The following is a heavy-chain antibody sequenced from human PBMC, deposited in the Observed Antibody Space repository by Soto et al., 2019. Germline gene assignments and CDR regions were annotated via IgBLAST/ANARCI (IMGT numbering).Heavy chain of an antibody. D-gene: IGHD2-2*01. V-gene: IGHV4-31*03. J-gene: IGHJ5*02. Sequence: QVQLQESGPGLVKPSQTLSLTCTVSGGSIRSGGYYWNWIRQHPGKGLEWIGYIYYSGSTYYNPSLKSRVTISVDTSKNQFSLKLSSVTAAATAVYYCARASLGYCSSTSCRSNWFDPWGQGTLVTVSS. CDR2: IYYSGST. CDR1: GGSIRSGGYY. CDR3: ARASLGYCSSTSCRSNWFDP.